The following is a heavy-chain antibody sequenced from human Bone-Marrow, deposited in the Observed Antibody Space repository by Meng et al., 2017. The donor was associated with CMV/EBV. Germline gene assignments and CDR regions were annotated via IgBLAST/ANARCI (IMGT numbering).Heavy chain of an antibody. V-gene: IGHV4-34*01. J-gene: IGHJ6*02. CDR3: ARGTGTIFGVVIRGGMDV. CDR2: INLSGST. CDR1: TGSNYY. Sequence: TGSNYYWSWIRQPPGKGLEWIGEINLSGSTNYNPSLKSRVTILVDTSKNRLSLKLNSVTAADTAVYYCARGTGTIFGVVIRGGMDVWGQGTTVTVSS. D-gene: IGHD3-3*01.